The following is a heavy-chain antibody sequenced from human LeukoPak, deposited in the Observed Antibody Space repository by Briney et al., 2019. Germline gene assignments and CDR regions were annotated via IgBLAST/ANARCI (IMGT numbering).Heavy chain of an antibody. CDR3: ARLHYNYYYMDV. V-gene: IGHV4-31*03. J-gene: IGHJ6*03. D-gene: IGHD1-14*01. CDR1: GDSISSGVSY. Sequence: PSQTLSLTCTVSGDSISSGVSYWGWIRQRPGKGLEWTAYIFYSGSTYYNPSLKSRVTISVDTSNNHFSLEVRSVTAADTAVYFCARLHYNYYYMDVWARGPRSPSP. CDR2: IFYSGST.